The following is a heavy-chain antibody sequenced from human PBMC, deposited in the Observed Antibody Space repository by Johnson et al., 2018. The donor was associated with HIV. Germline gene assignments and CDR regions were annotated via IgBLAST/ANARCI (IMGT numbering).Heavy chain of an antibody. CDR2: ISYDGSNK. CDR1: GFTFSNFA. Sequence: QVQLVESGGGVVQPGGSLRLSCAASGFTFSNFALHWVRQAPGKGLEWVAIISYDGSNKYYADSVKGRFTISRDNAKNSLYLQMNSLRAEDTAVYYCAREGGRITMIVVEPDAFDIWGQGTMVTVSS. V-gene: IGHV3-30*04. D-gene: IGHD3-22*01. J-gene: IGHJ3*02. CDR3: AREGGRITMIVVEPDAFDI.